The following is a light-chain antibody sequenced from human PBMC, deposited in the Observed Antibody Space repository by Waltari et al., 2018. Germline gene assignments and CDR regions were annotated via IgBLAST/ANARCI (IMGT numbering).Light chain of an antibody. V-gene: IGKV3-15*01. CDR2: GAS. J-gene: IGKJ1*01. CDR1: QSVTTK. CDR3: QQYDKWPPWT. Sequence: EIVMTQSPATLYMSPGERATLSCRASQSVTTKLAWYQQKPGPAPRLLISGASSRAAGIPGRFSGSGSGTEFTLTISSLQSEDFAVYYCQQYDKWPPWTFGQGTKVEIK.